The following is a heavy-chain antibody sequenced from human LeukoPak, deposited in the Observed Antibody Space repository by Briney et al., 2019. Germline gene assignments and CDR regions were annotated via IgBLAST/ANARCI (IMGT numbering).Heavy chain of an antibody. CDR2: MNPNSGNR. J-gene: IGHJ4*02. D-gene: IGHD2/OR15-2a*01. V-gene: IGHV1-8*01. CDR3: ARVYGDIDY. CDR1: GYTCTRYD. Sequence: PPDTVSCKTSGYTCTRYDIKWGRQATGERLEWMGWMNPNSGNRGYAQKFQGRVTMTRATTISTAYMELSGLRYEDTAVYYCARVYGDIDYWGQGTLVTVSS.